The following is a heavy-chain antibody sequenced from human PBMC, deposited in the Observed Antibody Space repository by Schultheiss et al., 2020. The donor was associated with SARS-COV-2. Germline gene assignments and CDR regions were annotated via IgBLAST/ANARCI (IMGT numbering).Heavy chain of an antibody. D-gene: IGHD3-16*01. CDR1: GFTFSSYA. Sequence: GESLKISCAASGFTFSSYAMHWVRQAPGKGLEWVANIKQDGSEKYYVDSVKGRFTISRDNAKNSLYLQMNSLRAEDTAVYYCARDGGSSYYYYGMDVWGQGTTVTVSS. J-gene: IGHJ6*02. V-gene: IGHV3-7*01. CDR2: IKQDGSEK. CDR3: ARDGGSSYYYYGMDV.